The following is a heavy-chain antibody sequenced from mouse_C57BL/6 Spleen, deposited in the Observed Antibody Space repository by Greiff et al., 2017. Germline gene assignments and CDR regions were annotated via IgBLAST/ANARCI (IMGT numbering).Heavy chain of an antibody. J-gene: IGHJ1*03. V-gene: IGHV14-4*01. D-gene: IGHD1-1*01. CDR2: IDPENGDT. CDR1: GFNIKDDY. CDR3: TYGDYYGSSYRYFDV. Sequence: EVQLQQSGAELVRPGASVKLSCTASGFNIKDDYMHWVKQRPEQGLEWIGWIDPENGDTEYASKFPGKATITADTSSNTAYLQLSSLTSEDTAVYYCTYGDYYGSSYRYFDVWGTGTTVTVSS.